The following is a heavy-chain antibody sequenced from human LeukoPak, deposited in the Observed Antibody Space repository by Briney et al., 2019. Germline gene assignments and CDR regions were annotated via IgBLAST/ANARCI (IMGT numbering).Heavy chain of an antibody. Sequence: ASVKVSCKASGYTFTGYYMHWVRQAPGQGLEWMGRINPNSGGTNYAQKFQGRVTMTRDTSISTAYMELSRLRSDDTAVYYCASFYYDSRGNWFDPWGQGTLVTVSS. D-gene: IGHD3-22*01. V-gene: IGHV1-2*06. CDR3: ASFYYDSRGNWFDP. CDR1: GYTFTGYY. J-gene: IGHJ5*02. CDR2: INPNSGGT.